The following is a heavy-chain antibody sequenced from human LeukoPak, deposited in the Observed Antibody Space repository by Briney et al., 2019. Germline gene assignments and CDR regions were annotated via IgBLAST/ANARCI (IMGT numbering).Heavy chain of an antibody. V-gene: IGHV4-61*01. CDR3: ARDRNDYDSSDYYFAN. Sequence: PSETLSLTCTVSGGSVSSGNSFWSWIRQPPGKGLEWIGYIHHSGDTNYNPSLESRVTISVDTSKSQLSLKLNSVTAADTAVYYCARDRNDYDSSDYYFANWGQGTLVTVSS. CDR1: GGSVSSGNSF. CDR2: IHHSGDT. D-gene: IGHD3-22*01. J-gene: IGHJ4*02.